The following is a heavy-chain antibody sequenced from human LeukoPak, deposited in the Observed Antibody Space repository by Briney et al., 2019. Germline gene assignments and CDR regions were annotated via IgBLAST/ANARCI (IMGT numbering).Heavy chain of an antibody. Sequence: SVKVSCKASGGTFSSYAISWVRQAPGQGLEWMGGIIPIFGTADYAQKFQGRVTITADESTSTAYMELSSLRSEDTAVYYCARDPGIAAAGTDYYYGMDVWGQGTTVTVSS. CDR3: ARDPGIAAAGTDYYYGMDV. J-gene: IGHJ6*02. V-gene: IGHV1-69*13. D-gene: IGHD6-13*01. CDR2: IIPIFGTA. CDR1: GGTFSSYA.